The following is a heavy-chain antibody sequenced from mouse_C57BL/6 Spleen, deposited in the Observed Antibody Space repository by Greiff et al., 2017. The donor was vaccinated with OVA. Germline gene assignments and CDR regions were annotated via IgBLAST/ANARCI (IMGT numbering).Heavy chain of an antibody. J-gene: IGHJ2*01. CDR1: GYTFTSYW. D-gene: IGHD4-1*01. CDR3: AKTGTDYFAY. Sequence: QVQLKQPGAELVKPGASVKLSCKASGYTFTSYWMHWVKQRPGQGLEWIGMIHPNSGSTNYNEKFKSKATLTVDKSSSTAYMQLSSLTSEDSAVYYCAKTGTDYFAYWGQGTTVTVSA. CDR2: IHPNSGST. V-gene: IGHV1-64*01.